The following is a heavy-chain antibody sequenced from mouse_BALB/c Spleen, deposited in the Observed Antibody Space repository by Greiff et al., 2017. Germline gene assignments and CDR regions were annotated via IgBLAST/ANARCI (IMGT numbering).Heavy chain of an antibody. J-gene: IGHJ3*01. CDR3: ARSYYYGSSYFGFAY. CDR1: GYTFTSYW. Sequence: QVQLQQSGAELAKPGASVKMSCKASGYTFTSYWMHWVKQRPGQGMEWIGYLNPSTGYTEYNQKFKGKATLTADKSSSTAYMQLSSLTSEDSAVYYCARSYYYGSSYFGFAYWGQVTLVTVSA. D-gene: IGHD1-1*01. CDR2: LNPSTGYT. V-gene: IGHV1-7*01.